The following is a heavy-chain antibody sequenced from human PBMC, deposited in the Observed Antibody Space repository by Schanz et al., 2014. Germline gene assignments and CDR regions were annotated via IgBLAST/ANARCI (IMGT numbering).Heavy chain of an antibody. D-gene: IGHD6-13*01. CDR1: GYTFTDYP. V-gene: IGHV1-3*04. CDR3: ARSGSSNWDLFDY. Sequence: QVQLVQSGAEVKKPGASVKVSCKTSGYTFTDYPINWVRQAPGRRLEWMGWINTASGNTRYSEAFQGRVTITRDTLASTAYMEVSSLRAEDTAVDYCARSGSSNWDLFDYWGQGTLVTVSS. J-gene: IGHJ4*02. CDR2: INTASGNT.